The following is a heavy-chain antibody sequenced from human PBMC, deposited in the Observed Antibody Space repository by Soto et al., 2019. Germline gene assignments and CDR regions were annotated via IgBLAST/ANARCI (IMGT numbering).Heavy chain of an antibody. CDR2: TRDKANSYTT. Sequence: GGSLRLSCAASGFTFSDHYMDWVRQAPGKGLEWVGRTRDKANSYTTEYAASVKGRFTISRDDSKNSLYLQMNSLKTEDTAVYYCARGYCSNGVCYRYIDLWGRGTLVTVSS. CDR3: ARGYCSNGVCYRYIDL. D-gene: IGHD2-8*01. V-gene: IGHV3-72*01. CDR1: GFTFSDHY. J-gene: IGHJ2*01.